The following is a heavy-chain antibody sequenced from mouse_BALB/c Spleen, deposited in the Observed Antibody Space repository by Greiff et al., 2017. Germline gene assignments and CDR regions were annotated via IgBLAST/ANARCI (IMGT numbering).Heavy chain of an antibody. CDR1: GFTFSSFG. CDR2: ISSGSSTI. Sequence: VESGGGLVQPGGSRKLSCAASGFTFSSFGMHWVRQAPEKGLEWVAYISSGSSTIYYADTVKGRFTISRDNPKNTLFLQMTSLRSEDTAMYYCARSRNSFAYWGQGTLVTVSA. J-gene: IGHJ3*01. CDR3: ARSRNSFAY. V-gene: IGHV5-17*02. D-gene: IGHD2-1*01.